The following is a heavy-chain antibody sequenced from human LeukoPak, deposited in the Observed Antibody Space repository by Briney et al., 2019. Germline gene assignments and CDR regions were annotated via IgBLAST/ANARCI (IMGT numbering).Heavy chain of an antibody. CDR3: ARDRAVTQVWVEFDS. J-gene: IGHJ5*01. Sequence: GGSLRLSCAGSGFSVSNYYMNWVRQAPGKGLEWASLIRDSGATFYADSVKGRFTISRDNSKNTIYLQMNRLRVEDTAVYFRARDRAVTQVWVEFDSWGQGTQVTVSS. CDR1: GFSVSNYY. D-gene: IGHD3-16*01. V-gene: IGHV3-66*03. CDR2: IRDSGAT.